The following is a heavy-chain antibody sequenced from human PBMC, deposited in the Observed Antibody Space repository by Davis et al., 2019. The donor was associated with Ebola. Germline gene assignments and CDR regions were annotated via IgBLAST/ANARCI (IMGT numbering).Heavy chain of an antibody. Sequence: GGSLRLSCAASGFTFSSYGMHWVRQAPGKGPEWVSATNRDGGTTFYADSVKGRFTISRDNSKNTLYLQMNSLRAEDTAVYYCAKRGVEAPSSGRYIFDWWGQGILVIVSS. V-gene: IGHV3-23*01. J-gene: IGHJ4*02. D-gene: IGHD3-10*01. CDR1: GFTFSSYG. CDR2: TNRDGGTT. CDR3: AKRGVEAPSSGRYIFDW.